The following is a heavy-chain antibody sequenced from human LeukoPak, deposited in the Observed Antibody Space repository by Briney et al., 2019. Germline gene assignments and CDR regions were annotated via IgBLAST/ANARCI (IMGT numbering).Heavy chain of an antibody. Sequence: KPSETLSLTCTVSGGSISSSSYYWGWIRQPPGKGLEWIGSIYYSGSTYYNPSLKSRVTISVDTSKNQFSLKLSSVTAADTAVYYCARRPYYYYGMDVWGQGTTVTVSS. V-gene: IGHV4-39*01. CDR1: GGSISSSSYY. CDR3: ARRPYYYYGMDV. J-gene: IGHJ6*02. CDR2: IYYSGST.